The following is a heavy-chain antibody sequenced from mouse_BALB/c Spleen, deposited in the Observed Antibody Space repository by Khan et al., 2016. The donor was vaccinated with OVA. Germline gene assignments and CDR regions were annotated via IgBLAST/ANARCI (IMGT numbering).Heavy chain of an antibody. CDR2: INPSSDYT. J-gene: IGHJ4*01. D-gene: IGHD2-14*01. Sequence: VQLQESGAELARPGASVKMSCKASGYTFTSHTMHWVKQRPGQGLEWIGYINPSSDYTQYNQKFNDKATLTADISSSTAYMQLSSLTSEDSAVYYCARRTTEYTLDYWGQGTSVTVSS. CDR1: GYTFTSHT. CDR3: ARRTTEYTLDY. V-gene: IGHV1-4*01.